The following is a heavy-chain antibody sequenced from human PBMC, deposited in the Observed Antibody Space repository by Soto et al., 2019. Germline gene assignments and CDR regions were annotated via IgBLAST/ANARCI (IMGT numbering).Heavy chain of an antibody. V-gene: IGHV3-30-3*01. D-gene: IGHD1-26*01. CDR2: ISYDGSNK. CDR1: GFTFSSYA. CDR3: ASKGWELRGYFDY. Sequence: QVQLVESGGGVVQPGRSLRLSCAASGFTFSSYAMHWVRQAPGKGLEWVAVISYDGSNKYYADSVKGRFTISRDNSKNTLYLQMNSLRAEDTAVYYCASKGWELRGYFDYWGQGTLVTVSS. J-gene: IGHJ4*02.